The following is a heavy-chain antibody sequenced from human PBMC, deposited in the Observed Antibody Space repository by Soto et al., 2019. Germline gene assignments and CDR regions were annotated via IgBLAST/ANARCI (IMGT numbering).Heavy chain of an antibody. Sequence: QVQLQQWGAGLLKPSETLSLTCAVYGGSFSGYYWSWIRQPPGKGLEWIGEINHSGSTNYNPSLKSRVTISVDTSKNQFSLKLSSVTAADTAVYYCARGQSNYDFWSGYPNWFDPWGQGTLVTVSS. CDR1: GGSFSGYY. D-gene: IGHD3-3*01. CDR2: INHSGST. V-gene: IGHV4-34*01. J-gene: IGHJ5*02. CDR3: ARGQSNYDFWSGYPNWFDP.